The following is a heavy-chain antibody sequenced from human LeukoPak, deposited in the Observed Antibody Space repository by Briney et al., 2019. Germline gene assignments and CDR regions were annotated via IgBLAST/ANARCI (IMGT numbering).Heavy chain of an antibody. V-gene: IGHV3-23*01. CDR3: SKDRIVVVPAAIGGINGLDP. CDR1: GFTFSSYA. J-gene: IGHJ5*02. Sequence: GGSLRLSCAASGFTFSSYAMSWVRRAPGKGLEWGSASSGSGGSTYYADYVKGRFTISRDNSKNTLYLQMNSLRAEDTAVYYCSKDRIVVVPAAIGGINGLDPWGQGTLVTVSS. D-gene: IGHD2-2*01. CDR2: SSGSGGST.